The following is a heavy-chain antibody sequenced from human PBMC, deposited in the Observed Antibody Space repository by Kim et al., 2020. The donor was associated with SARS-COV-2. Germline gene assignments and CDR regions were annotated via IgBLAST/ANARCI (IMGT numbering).Heavy chain of an antibody. D-gene: IGHD6-13*01. Sequence: AEPVKGRLPISRDDSKNTLYLQMNSMKTEDTAVYYCTTAPGIAAAGTFDYWGQGTLVTVSS. J-gene: IGHJ4*02. CDR3: TTAPGIAAAGTFDY. V-gene: IGHV3-15*01.